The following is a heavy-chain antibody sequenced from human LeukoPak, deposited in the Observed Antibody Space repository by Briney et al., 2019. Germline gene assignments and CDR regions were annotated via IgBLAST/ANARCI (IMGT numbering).Heavy chain of an antibody. D-gene: IGHD6-19*01. CDR3: ARFLEGYYSSGFDY. CDR1: GFTFSSYA. J-gene: IGHJ4*02. V-gene: IGHV3-53*04. Sequence: GGSLRLSCAASGFTFSSYAVSWVRQAPGKGLEWVSVIYSGGSTYYADSVKGRFTISRHNSKNTLYLQMNSLRAEDTAVYYCARFLEGYYSSGFDYWGQGTLVTVSS. CDR2: IYSGGST.